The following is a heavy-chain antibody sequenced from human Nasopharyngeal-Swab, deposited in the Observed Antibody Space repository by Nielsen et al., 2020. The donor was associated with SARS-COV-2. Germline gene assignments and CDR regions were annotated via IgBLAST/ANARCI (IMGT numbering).Heavy chain of an antibody. D-gene: IGHD3-16*02. Sequence: LSLTCTVSGGSISSGGYYWSWIRQHPGKGLEWIGYIYYSGSTYYNPSLKSRVTISVDTSKNQFSLKLSSVTAADTAVYYCARDPVYDYVWGSYRIDAFDIWGQGTMVTVSS. CDR3: ARDPVYDYVWGSYRIDAFDI. CDR2: IYYSGST. J-gene: IGHJ3*02. V-gene: IGHV4-31*03. CDR1: GGSISSGGYY.